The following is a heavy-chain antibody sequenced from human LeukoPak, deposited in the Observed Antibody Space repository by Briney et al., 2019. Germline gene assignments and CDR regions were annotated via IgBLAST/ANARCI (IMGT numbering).Heavy chain of an antibody. CDR3: VRTDYNFWFDP. V-gene: IGHV5-51*01. CDR1: GYIFTNYW. D-gene: IGHD4/OR15-4a*01. CDR2: IYTDDSDT. J-gene: IGHJ5*02. Sequence: GESLKISWKGSGYIFTNYWIGWVRQMPGKGLEWMGIIYTDDSDTRYSPSFQGQVTMSVDKSISTAYLQWNSLKASDSAMYYCVRTDYNFWFDPWGQGTLVTVSA.